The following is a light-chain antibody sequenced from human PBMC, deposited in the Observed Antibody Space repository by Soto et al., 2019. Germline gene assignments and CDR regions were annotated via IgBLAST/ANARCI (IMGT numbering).Light chain of an antibody. V-gene: IGLV2-14*01. CDR1: SSDVGGYNY. CDR3: SSYTSSSTGV. J-gene: IGLJ1*01. CDR2: DVS. Sequence: QSALTQPASVSGSPGQSITISFTGTSSDVGGYNYVSWYQQHPGKAPKLMIYDVSNRPSGVSNRFSGSESGNTASLTISGLQAEDEADYYCSSYTSSSTGVFGPGTKLTVL.